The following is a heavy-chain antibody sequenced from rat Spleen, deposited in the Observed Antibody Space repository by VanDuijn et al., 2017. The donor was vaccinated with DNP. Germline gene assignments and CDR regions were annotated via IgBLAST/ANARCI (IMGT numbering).Heavy chain of an antibody. J-gene: IGHJ3*01. CDR2: ISPSGGST. V-gene: IGHV5-25*01. Sequence: EVQLVESGGGLVQPGRSLKLSCAASGFTFSNYDMAWVRQAPTKGLEWVASISPSGGSTYYRDSVKGRFTVSRDNAKSTLYLQMDSLRSEDTATYYCATGIPHWFAYWGQGTLVTVSS. CDR1: GFTFSNYD. D-gene: IGHD1-11*01. CDR3: ATGIPHWFAY.